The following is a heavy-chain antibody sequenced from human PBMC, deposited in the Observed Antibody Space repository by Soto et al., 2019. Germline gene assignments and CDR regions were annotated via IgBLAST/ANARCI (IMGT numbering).Heavy chain of an antibody. V-gene: IGHV4-4*07. CDR3: ARERIAAAGALWVPGVYYGMDV. CDR1: GGSISSYY. CDR2: IYTSGST. D-gene: IGHD6-13*01. Sequence: QVQLQESGPGLVKPSETLSLTCTVSGGSISSYYWSWIRQPAGKGLEWIGRIYTSGSTNYNPSLKSRVTMSVDTSKSQFSLKLSSVTAADTAVYYCARERIAAAGALWVPGVYYGMDVWGQGTTVTVSS. J-gene: IGHJ6*02.